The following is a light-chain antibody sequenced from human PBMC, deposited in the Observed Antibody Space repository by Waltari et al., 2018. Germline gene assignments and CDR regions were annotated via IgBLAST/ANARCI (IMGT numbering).Light chain of an antibody. V-gene: IGLV2-11*01. Sequence: QSALTQPRSVSGSPGQSVPISCTGTSSDVGGYNFVSWYQQYSGKAPKLIIYDVNKRPSGVPDRFSGSKSANTASLTISGLQTEDEADYYCSSYAGSYTAFGGGTKLTVL. CDR3: SSYAGSYTA. CDR2: DVN. J-gene: IGLJ3*02. CDR1: SSDVGGYNF.